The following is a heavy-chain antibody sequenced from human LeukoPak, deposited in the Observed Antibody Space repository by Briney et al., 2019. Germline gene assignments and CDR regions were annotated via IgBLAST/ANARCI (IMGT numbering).Heavy chain of an antibody. Sequence: GGSLRLSCAASGFTFSSYWMSWVRQAPGKGLEWVANIKQDGSEKYYADSVKGRFTISRDNSKNTLYLQMNSLRAEDTAVYYCAKFSAGRGDYYYYMDVWGKGTTVTVSS. D-gene: IGHD6-19*01. CDR2: IKQDGSEK. CDR1: GFTFSSYW. CDR3: AKFSAGRGDYYYYMDV. V-gene: IGHV3-7*01. J-gene: IGHJ6*03.